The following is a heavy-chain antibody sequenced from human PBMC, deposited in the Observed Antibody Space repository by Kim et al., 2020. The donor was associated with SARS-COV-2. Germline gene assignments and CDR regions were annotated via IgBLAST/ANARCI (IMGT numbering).Heavy chain of an antibody. D-gene: IGHD2-2*01. J-gene: IGHJ6*02. CDR3: ARDTNGEYQLPRHYYGMDV. V-gene: IGHV1-69*13. Sequence: SVKVSCKASGGTFSSYAISWVRQAPGQGLEWMGGIIPIFGTANYAQKFQGRVTITADESTSTAYMELSSLRSEDTAVYYCARDTNGEYQLPRHYYGMDVWGQGTTVTVSS. CDR2: IIPIFGTA. CDR1: GGTFSSYA.